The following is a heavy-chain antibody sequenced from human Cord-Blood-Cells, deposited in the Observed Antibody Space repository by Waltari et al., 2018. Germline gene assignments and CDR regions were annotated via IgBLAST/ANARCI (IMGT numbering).Heavy chain of an antibody. Sequence: QVQLQQWGAGLLKPSETLSITCAVYGGSFRGYYWSWIRQPPGKGLEWIGEINHIGSTNYNPSLKSRVTRAVDTSKNQFSLKLSSVTAADTAVYYCAAGYYFDYWGQGTLVTVSS. D-gene: IGHD3-9*01. J-gene: IGHJ4*02. CDR1: GGSFRGYY. V-gene: IGHV4-34*01. CDR2: INHIGST. CDR3: AAGYYFDY.